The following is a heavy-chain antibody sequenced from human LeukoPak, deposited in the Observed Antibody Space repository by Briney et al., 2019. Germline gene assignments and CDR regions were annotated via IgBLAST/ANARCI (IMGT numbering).Heavy chain of an antibody. Sequence: GRSLRLSCAASGFTFSSYGMHWVRQAPGKGLEWVALIWYDGSNKYYADSVKGRLTISRDNSKNTLYLQMNSLRAEDTAVYYCAREGPRGNSQFDYWGQGTLVTVSS. CDR3: AREGPRGNSQFDY. CDR1: GFTFSSYG. D-gene: IGHD2/OR15-2a*01. J-gene: IGHJ4*02. CDR2: IWYDGSNK. V-gene: IGHV3-33*01.